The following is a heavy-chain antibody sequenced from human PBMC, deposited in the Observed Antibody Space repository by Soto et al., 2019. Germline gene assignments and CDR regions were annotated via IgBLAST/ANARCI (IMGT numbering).Heavy chain of an antibody. V-gene: IGHV3-48*03. CDR1: GFTFSSYE. Sequence: GGSLRLSCAASGFTFSSYEMNWVRQAPGKGLEWGSYISSSGSTIYYADSVKGRFTISRDNAKNSLYLQMNSLRAEDTAVYYCARDRVGDYDFWSGYYVDAFDIWGQGTRVTVSS. D-gene: IGHD3-3*01. CDR2: ISSSGSTI. J-gene: IGHJ3*02. CDR3: ARDRVGDYDFWSGYYVDAFDI.